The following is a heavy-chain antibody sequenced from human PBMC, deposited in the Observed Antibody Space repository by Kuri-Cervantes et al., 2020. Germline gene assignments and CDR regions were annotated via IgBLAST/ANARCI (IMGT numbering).Heavy chain of an antibody. CDR3: ARGSSWYGDWFDP. CDR1: GGSISSYY. D-gene: IGHD6-13*01. Sequence: SETLSLTCTVSGGSISSYYWSWIRQPPGKGLEWIGYIYYSGSTNYNPSLKSRVTISVDTSKNQFSLKLSSVTAADTAVYYCARGSSWYGDWFDPWGQGTLVTVSS. V-gene: IGHV4-59*12. J-gene: IGHJ5*02. CDR2: IYYSGST.